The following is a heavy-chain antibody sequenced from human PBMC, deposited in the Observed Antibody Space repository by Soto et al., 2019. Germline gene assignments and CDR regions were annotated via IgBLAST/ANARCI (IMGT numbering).Heavy chain of an antibody. CDR3: ATAYMVRGVYWFDP. J-gene: IGHJ5*02. CDR1: GYTLTELS. V-gene: IGHV1-24*01. D-gene: IGHD3-10*01. Sequence: ASVKVSCKVSGYTLTELSMHWVRQAPGKGLEWMGGFDPEDGETIYAQKFQGRVTMTEDTSTDTAYMGLSSLRSEDTAVYYCATAYMVRGVYWFDPWGQGTLVTVSS. CDR2: FDPEDGET.